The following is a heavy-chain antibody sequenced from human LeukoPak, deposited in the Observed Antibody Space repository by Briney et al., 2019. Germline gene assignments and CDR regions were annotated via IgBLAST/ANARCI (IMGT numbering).Heavy chain of an antibody. J-gene: IGHJ4*02. CDR1: VFTFSRYG. V-gene: IGHV3-30*18. Sequence: GGSLRLSCAASVFTFSRYGMHGVRPAPGKGLEWVAVISYDGSNKYYADSVKGRFTISRDNSKNTLYLQMNSLRAEDTAVYYGAKADGRGYSGCDGLHYWGQRNPVTVSS. D-gene: IGHD5-12*01. CDR2: ISYDGSNK. CDR3: AKADGRGYSGCDGLHY.